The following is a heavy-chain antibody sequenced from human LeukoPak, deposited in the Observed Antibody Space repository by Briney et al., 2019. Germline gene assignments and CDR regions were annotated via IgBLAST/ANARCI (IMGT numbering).Heavy chain of an antibody. CDR3: AKDRTVTTLYWFDP. CDR1: GFTFSSYD. V-gene: IGHV3-23*01. D-gene: IGHD4-17*01. CDR2: ISGSGGST. Sequence: PGGSLRLSRAASGFTFSSYDMSWVRQAPGKGLEWVSAISGSGGSTYYADSVKGRFTISRDNSKNTLYLQMNSLRAGDTAVYYCAKDRTVTTLYWFDPWGQGTLVTVSS. J-gene: IGHJ5*02.